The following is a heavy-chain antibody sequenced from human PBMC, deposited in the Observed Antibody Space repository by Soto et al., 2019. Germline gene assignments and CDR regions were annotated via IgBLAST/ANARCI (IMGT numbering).Heavy chain of an antibody. CDR3: AIGPEKLVRRTFGDY. J-gene: IGHJ4*02. CDR2: ISGSGGST. D-gene: IGHD3-16*01. Sequence: EVQLLESGGGLVQPGGSLRLSCAASGFTFSSYAMSWVRQAPGKGLEWVSAISGSGGSTYYADSVKGRFTISRDNAKNTLYLQMNSLRAEDTAVYYCAIGPEKLVRRTFGDYWGQGTLVTVSS. CDR1: GFTFSSYA. V-gene: IGHV3-23*01.